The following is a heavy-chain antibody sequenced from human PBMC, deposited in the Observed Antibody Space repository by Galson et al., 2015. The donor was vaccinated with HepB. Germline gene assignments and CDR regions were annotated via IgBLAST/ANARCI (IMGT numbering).Heavy chain of an antibody. D-gene: IGHD2-2*01. CDR2: IWYDGSNK. V-gene: IGHV3-33*01. CDR1: GSTFSSYG. CDR3: ARDSGDIVVVQAANPHYFDY. Sequence: SLRLSCAASGSTFSSYGMHWVRQAPGKGLEWVAVIWYDGSNKYYADSVKGRFTISRDNSKNTLYLQMNSLRAEDTAVYYCARDSGDIVVVQAANPHYFDYWGQGTLVTVSS. J-gene: IGHJ4*02.